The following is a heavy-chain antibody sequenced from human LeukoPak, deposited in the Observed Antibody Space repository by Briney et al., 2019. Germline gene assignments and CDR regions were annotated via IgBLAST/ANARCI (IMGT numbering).Heavy chain of an antibody. J-gene: IGHJ4*02. CDR1: GYSFTSYW. CDR3: AYTARPRNSAFDY. Sequence: GESLKISCKGSGYSFTSYWIGWVRQMPGKGLEWMGIIYPGDSDTRYSPSLQGQVTISADKSISTAYLQWSSLKASDTAMYYCAYTARPRNSAFDYWGQGTLVTVSS. D-gene: IGHD4-23*01. V-gene: IGHV5-51*01. CDR2: IYPGDSDT.